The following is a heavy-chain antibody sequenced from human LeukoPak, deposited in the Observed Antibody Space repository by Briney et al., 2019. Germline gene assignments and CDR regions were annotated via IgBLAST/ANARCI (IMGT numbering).Heavy chain of an antibody. Sequence: SETLSLTCAISGGSFSGYYWSWIRQPPGKGLEWIGEINHSGSSNYNPSLKSRITISVDTSKNQFSLGLSSMTAADTAVYYCARVGVDSSGYYYVNAFDIWGQGTMVTVSS. J-gene: IGHJ3*02. D-gene: IGHD3-22*01. CDR2: INHSGSS. CDR1: GGSFSGYY. V-gene: IGHV4-34*01. CDR3: ARVGVDSSGYYYVNAFDI.